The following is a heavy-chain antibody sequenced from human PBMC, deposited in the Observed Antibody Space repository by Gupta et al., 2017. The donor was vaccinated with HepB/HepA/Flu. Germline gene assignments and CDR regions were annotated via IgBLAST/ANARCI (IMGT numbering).Heavy chain of an antibody. J-gene: IGHJ4*02. CDR1: GGSISSNHW. CDR3: ATYYDSSGYRFDY. CDR2: VYHSGST. V-gene: IGHV4-4*02. D-gene: IGHD3-22*01. Sequence: QVQLQESGPGLVMPSGTLSLTCAVSGGSISSNHWWSWIRQPPGKGLEWIGEVYHSGSTNYNPSLKSRVTMSVDKSKNQFSLKLSSVTAADTAVYYCATYYDSSGYRFDYWGQGTLVTVSS.